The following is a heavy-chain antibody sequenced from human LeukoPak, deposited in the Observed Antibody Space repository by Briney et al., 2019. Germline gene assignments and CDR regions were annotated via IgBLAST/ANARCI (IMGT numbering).Heavy chain of an antibody. Sequence: PSETLSLTCTVSGGSISSYYWSWIRQPPGKGLEWIGYIYYSGSTNYNPSLKSRVTISVDTSKNQFSLKLSSVTAAGTAVYYCARAQPLFGVVDYWGQGTLVAVSS. D-gene: IGHD3-3*01. J-gene: IGHJ4*02. CDR2: IYYSGST. CDR3: ARAQPLFGVVDY. V-gene: IGHV4-59*01. CDR1: GGSISSYY.